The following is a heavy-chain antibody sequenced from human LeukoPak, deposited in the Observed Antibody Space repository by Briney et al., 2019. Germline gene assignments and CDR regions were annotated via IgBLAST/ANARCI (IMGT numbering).Heavy chain of an antibody. CDR3: AKFPHDNDDYFDY. CDR2: ISGSGGST. V-gene: IGHV3-23*01. D-gene: IGHD3-9*01. CDR1: GFTFSSYA. Sequence: GGSLRLSCGASGFTFSSYAMSWVRQAPGKGLEWVSAISGSGGSTYYADSVKGRFTISRDNSKNTLYLQMNSLRAEDTAVYYCAKFPHDNDDYFDYWGQGTLVTVSS. J-gene: IGHJ4*02.